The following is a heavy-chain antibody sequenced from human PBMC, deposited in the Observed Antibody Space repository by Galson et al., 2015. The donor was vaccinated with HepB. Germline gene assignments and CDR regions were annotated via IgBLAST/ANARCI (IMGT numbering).Heavy chain of an antibody. CDR2: ISSNGGST. Sequence: SLRLSCAASGFTFSSYAMHWVRQAPGKGLEYVSAISSNGGSTYYADSVKGRFTISRANSKNTLYLQMSSLRAEDTAVYYCAGSSGWYYFDYWGQGTLVTVSS. CDR3: AGSSGWYYFDY. CDR1: GFTFSSYA. J-gene: IGHJ4*02. V-gene: IGHV3-64D*06. D-gene: IGHD6-19*01.